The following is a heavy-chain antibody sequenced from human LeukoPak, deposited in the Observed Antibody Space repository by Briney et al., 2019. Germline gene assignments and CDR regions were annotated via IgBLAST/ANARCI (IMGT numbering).Heavy chain of an antibody. CDR2: ISSSSSYI. D-gene: IGHD1-1*01. J-gene: IGHJ4*02. V-gene: IGHV3-21*01. CDR3: ARGATGTTALVDY. Sequence: GGSLRLSCAASGFTFSSYSMNWVRQAPGKGLEWVSSISSSSSYIYSADSVKGRFTISRDNAKNSLYLQMNSLRAEDTAVYYCARGATGTTALVDYWGQGTLVTVSS. CDR1: GFTFSSYS.